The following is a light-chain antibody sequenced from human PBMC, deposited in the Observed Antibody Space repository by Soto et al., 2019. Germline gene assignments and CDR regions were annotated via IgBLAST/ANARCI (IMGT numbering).Light chain of an antibody. CDR2: DAY. CDR1: QSFRGL. Sequence: EVVLTQSPVTLSLSPGERATLSCRASQSFRGLLAWYQQKPGQAPRLLIYDAYNRATGIPPRFSGSGYGTYFTLTISSLEPEDSAVYYCQQRHRWPITFGQGTRREIK. J-gene: IGKJ5*01. CDR3: QQRHRWPIT. V-gene: IGKV3-11*01.